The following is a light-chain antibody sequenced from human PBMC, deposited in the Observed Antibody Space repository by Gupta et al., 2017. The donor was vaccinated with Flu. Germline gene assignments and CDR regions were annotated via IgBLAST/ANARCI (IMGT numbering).Light chain of an antibody. CDR2: EVT. Sequence: QSAMTPPPSASGSPGQSVTISCSGSSRDVGAFRYFSWYQHHPANAPKLMIYEVTKRPAAVPVCFSGSKSANTASLTVSGPQAEDDADYFCTSYASSNTVIFGGGTKVTVL. J-gene: IGLJ2*01. V-gene: IGLV2-8*01. CDR3: TSYASSNTVI. CDR1: SRDVGAFRY.